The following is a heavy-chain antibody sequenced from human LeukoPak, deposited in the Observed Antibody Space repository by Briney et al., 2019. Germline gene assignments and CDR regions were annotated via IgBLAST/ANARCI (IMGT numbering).Heavy chain of an antibody. CDR3: AKDGGAYYYDSSGYYPDY. J-gene: IGHJ4*02. Sequence: GGSLRLSCAASGFTFSNYNMNWVRQAPGQGLEWISYITGSSSSIYYADSVKGRFTISRDNAKNSLYLQMNSLRAEDTAVYYCAKDGGAYYYDSSGYYPDYWGQGTLVTVSS. CDR2: ITGSSSSI. V-gene: IGHV3-48*01. CDR1: GFTFSNYN. D-gene: IGHD3-22*01.